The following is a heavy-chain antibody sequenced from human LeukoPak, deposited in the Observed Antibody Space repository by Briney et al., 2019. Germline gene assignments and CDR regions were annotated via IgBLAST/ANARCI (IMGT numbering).Heavy chain of an antibody. D-gene: IGHD2-2*01. Sequence: PSETLSLTCAVSGGSIRSSNWWSWVRQPPGKGLEWIGEIYHSGGTTNYNPSLKSRVTISVDKSKNQFSLQLSSVTAADTALYYCATMYCSSTSCSEAFDIWGQGTMVTVSS. J-gene: IGHJ3*02. CDR1: GGSIRSSNW. V-gene: IGHV4-4*02. CDR3: ATMYCSSTSCSEAFDI. CDR2: IYHSGGTT.